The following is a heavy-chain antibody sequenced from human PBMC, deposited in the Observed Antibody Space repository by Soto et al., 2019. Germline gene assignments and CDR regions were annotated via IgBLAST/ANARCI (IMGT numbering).Heavy chain of an antibody. CDR3: ARGSGTVAY. CDR2: ITSSGSTT. CDR1: GFIFSDYD. D-gene: IGHD1-7*01. Sequence: QVQLVESGGGLVKPGGSLRLSCAVSGFIFSDYDMNWVRQAPGKGLEWVSYITSSGSTTHYADSVKGRFTVSRDNGKNSLYLQMHSLRAEDTAVYYCARGSGTVAYWGQGTLVTVSS. J-gene: IGHJ4*02. V-gene: IGHV3-11*01.